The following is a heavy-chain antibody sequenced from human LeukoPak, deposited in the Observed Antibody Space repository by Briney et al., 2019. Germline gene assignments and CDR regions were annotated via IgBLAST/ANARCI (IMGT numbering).Heavy chain of an antibody. Sequence: AGGSLRLSCAASGFTFSDYYMSWIRQAPGKGLEWVSSISSSSSYIYYADSVKGRFTISRDNAKNSLYLQMNSLRAEDTAVYYCARDLGYDSSGYYPFDYWGQGTLVTVSS. CDR2: ISSSSSYI. CDR1: GFTFSDYY. CDR3: ARDLGYDSSGYYPFDY. J-gene: IGHJ4*02. D-gene: IGHD3-22*01. V-gene: IGHV3-11*06.